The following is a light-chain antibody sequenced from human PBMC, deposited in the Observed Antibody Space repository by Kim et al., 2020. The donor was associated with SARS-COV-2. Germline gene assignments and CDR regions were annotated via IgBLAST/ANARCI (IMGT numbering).Light chain of an antibody. CDR3: QVWGSSSDPVV. CDR1: NIGSKS. J-gene: IGLJ2*01. Sequence: SYELTQPPSVSVAPQETARITCGGNNIGSKSVHWYQQKPGQAPVLVISYDTDRSSGIPERFSGSNSGNTATLTISMVEAGDEADYYCQVWGSSSDPVVFGGGTQLTVL. CDR2: YDT. V-gene: IGLV3-21*01.